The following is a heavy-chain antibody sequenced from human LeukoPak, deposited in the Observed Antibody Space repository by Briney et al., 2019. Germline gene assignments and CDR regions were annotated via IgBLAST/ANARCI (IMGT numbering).Heavy chain of an antibody. Sequence: GGSLRLSCAASGFTFDDYGMSWVRQAPGKGLEWVSGINWNGGSTGYADSVKGRFTISRDNAKNSLYLQMNSLRAEDTAVYSCAKVALLGYCSSASCPLDYWGQGTLVTVSS. CDR3: AKVALLGYCSSASCPLDY. D-gene: IGHD2-2*01. CDR2: INWNGGST. J-gene: IGHJ4*02. CDR1: GFTFDDYG. V-gene: IGHV3-20*04.